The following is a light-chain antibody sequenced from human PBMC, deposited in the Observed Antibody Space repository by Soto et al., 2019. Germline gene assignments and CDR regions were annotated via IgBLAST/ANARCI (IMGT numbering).Light chain of an antibody. CDR3: QQSYNTPWT. Sequence: DIQMTQSPSSLSASVGDRVTITCRASQGISTYLNWYQQKPGIAPKLLIYAASSLQSGVPSRFSGSGSGTDFSLTISSLQPEDFAAYYCQQSYNTPWTFGQGTKVEIK. J-gene: IGKJ1*01. CDR2: AAS. V-gene: IGKV1-39*01. CDR1: QGISTY.